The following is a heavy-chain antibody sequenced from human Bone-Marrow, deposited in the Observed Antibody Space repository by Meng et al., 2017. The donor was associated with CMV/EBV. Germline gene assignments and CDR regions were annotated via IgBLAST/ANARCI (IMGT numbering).Heavy chain of an antibody. J-gene: IGHJ6*02. D-gene: IGHD4-23*01. CDR3: ARDEVTLIYGMDV. CDR1: GDSIRSRDHY. Sequence: GSLRLSCTVYGDSIRSRDHYWVWVRQTPGKGLEWIGNIFYTGNAYQNPSLKSRVSMSVDTSKNHFSLRLTSVTAADTGVYYCARDEVTLIYGMDVWGQGTTVTVSS. V-gene: IGHV4-39*02. CDR2: IFYTGNA.